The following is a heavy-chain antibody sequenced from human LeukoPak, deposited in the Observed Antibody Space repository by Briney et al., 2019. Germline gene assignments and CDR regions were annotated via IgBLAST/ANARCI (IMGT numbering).Heavy chain of an antibody. CDR3: ARVSRGPHPYYYDSSGYMDY. D-gene: IGHD3-22*01. J-gene: IGHJ4*02. V-gene: IGHV3-53*01. CDR1: GFTVSSNY. Sequence: GFLRLSCAASGFTVSSNYMSWVRQAPGKGLEWVSVIYSGGSTYYADSVKGRFTISRDNSKNTLYLQMNSLRAEDTAVYYCARVSRGPHPYYYDSSGYMDYWGQGTLVTVSS. CDR2: IYSGGST.